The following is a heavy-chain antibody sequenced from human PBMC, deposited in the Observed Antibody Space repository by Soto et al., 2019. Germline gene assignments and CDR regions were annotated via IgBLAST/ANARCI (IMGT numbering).Heavy chain of an antibody. CDR1: GCTFSNAW. CDR2: IKSKTDGGTT. D-gene: IGHD1-26*01. V-gene: IGHV3-15*01. CDR3: TTDHYPHRPPGYYGMDV. J-gene: IGHJ6*02. Sequence: GGSLRLSCAASGCTFSNAWMSWVRQAPGKGLEWVGRIKSKTDGGTTDYAAPVKGRFTISRDDSKNTLYLQMNSLKTEDTAVYYCTTDHYPHRPPGYYGMDVWGQGTTVTVSS.